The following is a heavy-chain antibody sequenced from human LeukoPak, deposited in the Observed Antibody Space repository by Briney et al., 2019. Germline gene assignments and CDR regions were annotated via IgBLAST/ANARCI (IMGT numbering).Heavy chain of an antibody. J-gene: IGHJ4*02. CDR2: IRIKSSGGTA. CDR1: GFTFGDYT. Sequence: GGSLRLSCTTSGFTFGDYTMTWVRQAPGKGLEWVGFIRIKSSGGTAEYAASVKGRFTISRDGSKSIAYLQMNSLNTEDTAVYFCARGVRTPDYWGQGTLVTVSS. D-gene: IGHD4-23*01. V-gene: IGHV3-49*04. CDR3: ARGVRTPDY.